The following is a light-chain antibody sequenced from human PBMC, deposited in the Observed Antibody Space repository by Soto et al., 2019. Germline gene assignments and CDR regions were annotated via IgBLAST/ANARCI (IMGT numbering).Light chain of an antibody. CDR3: QHYNNWPPCT. J-gene: IGKJ1*01. V-gene: IGKV3-15*01. CDR2: GAS. CDR1: RSVSSN. Sequence: EIVMTQSPATLSVSPGERATLSCRASRSVSSNLAWYQQKPGQAPRLLIYGASTRAAGIPPRFSGSGSGTEFTPSITSQQAEDFVVDYSQHYNNWPPCTFGQRTNVEIK.